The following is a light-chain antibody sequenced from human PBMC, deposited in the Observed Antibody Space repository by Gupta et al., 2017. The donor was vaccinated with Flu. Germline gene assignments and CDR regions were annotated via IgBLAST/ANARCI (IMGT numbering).Light chain of an antibody. CDR2: AAS. CDR1: QGISNF. V-gene: IGKV1-27*01. J-gene: IGKJ1*01. CDR3: QKEDSAPWT. Sequence: DIQVTQSPSSLSASVGDRVTITCRVSQGISNFVAWFQQKPGEVPKLLIYAASTLQSGVPSRFSGGGSGRDFTLTITSRQPEDVATYYCQKEDSAPWTFGRGTKVEIK.